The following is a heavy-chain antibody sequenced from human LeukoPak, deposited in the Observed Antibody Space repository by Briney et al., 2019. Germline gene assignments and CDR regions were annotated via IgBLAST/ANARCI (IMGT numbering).Heavy chain of an antibody. CDR1: GYTFTSHD. V-gene: IGHV1-8*01. J-gene: IGHJ4*02. Sequence: ASVKVSCKASGYTFTSHDINWVRQATGQGLEWMGWINPNSGNTGYAQKFQGRVTMTRNTSISTAYMELSSLRSEDTAVYYCARGFGSPGYDFWSGPEGYYFDYWGQGTLVTVSS. D-gene: IGHD3-3*01. CDR2: INPNSGNT. CDR3: ARGFGSPGYDFWSGPEGYYFDY.